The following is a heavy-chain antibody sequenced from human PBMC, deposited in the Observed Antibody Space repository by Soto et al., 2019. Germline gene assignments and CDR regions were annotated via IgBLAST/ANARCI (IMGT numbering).Heavy chain of an antibody. V-gene: IGHV3-30*18. CDR3: AKDSLIVVGIDWYFDL. Sequence: QVQLVESGGGVVQPGRSLRLSCAASGFTFSSYGMHWVRQAPGKGLEWVAVISYDGSNEYYADSVKGRFTISRDNSKNTLYLQMNSLRAEDTAVYYCAKDSLIVVGIDWYFDLWGRGTLVTVSS. CDR1: GFTFSSYG. CDR2: ISYDGSNE. J-gene: IGHJ2*01. D-gene: IGHD2-15*01.